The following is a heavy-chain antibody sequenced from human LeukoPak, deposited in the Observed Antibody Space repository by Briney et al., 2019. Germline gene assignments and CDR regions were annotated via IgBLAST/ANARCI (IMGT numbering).Heavy chain of an antibody. J-gene: IGHJ5*02. D-gene: IGHD6-13*01. CDR1: GFAFSSYG. Sequence: GGSLRLSCAASGFAFSSYGMSWVRQAPGKGLEWVSTISRTGAKTYYADSVKGWFTISRDNSKSTLYLQMNSLRVEDAAVYYCAKRRYDTSSLDWFDPWGQGTLVTVSS. V-gene: IGHV3-23*01. CDR2: ISRTGAKT. CDR3: AKRRYDTSSLDWFDP.